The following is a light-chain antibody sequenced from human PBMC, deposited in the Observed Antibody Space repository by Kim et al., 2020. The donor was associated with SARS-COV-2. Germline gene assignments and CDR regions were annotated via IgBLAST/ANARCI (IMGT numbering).Light chain of an antibody. V-gene: IGLV3-21*04. CDR3: QVWNSSSDHVV. Sequence: APGKTARSTCRGKHSGNKSVPWYQQKPGQAPVLVIYYDSDRPSGIPERFSGSNSGNTATLTISRVEAGDEADYYCQVWNSSSDHVVFGGGTQLTVL. CDR1: HSGNKS. J-gene: IGLJ2*01. CDR2: YDS.